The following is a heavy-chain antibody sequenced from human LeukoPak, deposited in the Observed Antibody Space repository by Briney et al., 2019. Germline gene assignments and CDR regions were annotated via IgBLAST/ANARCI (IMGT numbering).Heavy chain of an antibody. CDR2: VHYDGNEK. V-gene: IGHV3-30*02. D-gene: IGHD7-27*01. Sequence: GGSLRLSCAASGFIFSNYGMHWVRQPPGKGLEWVAFVHYDGNEKYYSESLRGRFTISRDNSKNTIYLQMNSLSAEDTAVYYCVQDTGVGDYWGRGTLVTVSS. CDR1: GFIFSNYG. J-gene: IGHJ4*02. CDR3: VQDTGVGDY.